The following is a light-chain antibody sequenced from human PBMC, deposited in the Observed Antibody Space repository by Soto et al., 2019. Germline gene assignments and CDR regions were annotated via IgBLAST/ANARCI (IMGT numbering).Light chain of an antibody. CDR3: SSYTGSSTIYV. Sequence: QSALTQPASVSGSPGQSITISCTGTSSDVGTYNYVSWYQQHPGKAPKVMIYEVTYRPSGVSNRFSGSKSGNTASLTISGLQAEDEAEYYCSSYTGSSTIYVYGTGLKVTV. CDR1: SSDVGTYNY. CDR2: EVT. V-gene: IGLV2-14*01. J-gene: IGLJ1*01.